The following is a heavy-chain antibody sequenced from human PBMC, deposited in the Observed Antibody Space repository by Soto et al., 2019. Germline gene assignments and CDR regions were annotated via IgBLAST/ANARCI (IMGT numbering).Heavy chain of an antibody. CDR2: IIPIYGTA. CDR1: EGTFSSYA. CDR3: ARGTRSRRYYYDSSAYYNWFDP. V-gene: IGHV1-69*01. J-gene: IGHJ5*02. Sequence: QVQLVQSGAEVKKPGSSVKVSCKASEGTFSSYAISWVRQAPGQGLEWMGGIIPIYGTANYAQKFQGRVTITADESTSTAYMELSSLRSEDTAVYYCARGTRSRRYYYDSSAYYNWFDPWGQGTLVTVSS. D-gene: IGHD3-22*01.